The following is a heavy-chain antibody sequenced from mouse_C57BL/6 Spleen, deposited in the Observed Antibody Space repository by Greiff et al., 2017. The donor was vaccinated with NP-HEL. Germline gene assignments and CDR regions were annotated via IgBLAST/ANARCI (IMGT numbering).Heavy chain of an antibody. V-gene: IGHV1-42*01. CDR1: GYSFTGHY. J-gene: IGHJ3*01. D-gene: IGHD4-1*02. CDR2: IIPRTGGI. Sequence: EVQLQQSGPELVKPGASVKISCKASGYSFTGHYMNWVKQSPEKSLEWIGEIIPRTGGITYNQKFKAKATLTVDKSTSTDYMQLKSLTYEDSAVYCCAMQLGGFAYWGQGTLVTVSA. CDR3: AMQLGGFAY.